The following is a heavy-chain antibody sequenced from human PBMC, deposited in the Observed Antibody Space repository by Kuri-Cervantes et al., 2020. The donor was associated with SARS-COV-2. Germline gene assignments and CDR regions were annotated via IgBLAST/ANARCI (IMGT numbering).Heavy chain of an antibody. CDR3: ATISASYSSGWYALY. D-gene: IGHD6-19*01. V-gene: IGHV4-39*07. Sequence: SETLSLTCSVSGGSINSSSFYWGWIRQPPGKGLEWIGMIYYSGSPYYNPSLKSRVTISVDTSKNQFSLKLSSVTAADTAVYYCATISASYSSGWYALYWGQGTLVTVSS. J-gene: IGHJ4*02. CDR2: IYYSGSP. CDR1: GGSINSSSFY.